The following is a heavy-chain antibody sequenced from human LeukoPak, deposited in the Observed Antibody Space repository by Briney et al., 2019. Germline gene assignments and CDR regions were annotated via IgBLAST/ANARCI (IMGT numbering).Heavy chain of an antibody. CDR2: IWYDGSNK. CDR3: ARGKSSDYDILTGKNWFDP. J-gene: IGHJ5*02. CDR1: GFTSSSYG. V-gene: IGHV3-33*01. Sequence: GGSLRLSCAASGFTSSSYGMHWVRQAPGKGLEWVAVIWYDGSNKYYADSVKGRFTISRDNSKNTLYLQMNSLRAEDTAVYYCARGKSSDYDILTGKNWFDPWGQGTLVTVSS. D-gene: IGHD3-9*01.